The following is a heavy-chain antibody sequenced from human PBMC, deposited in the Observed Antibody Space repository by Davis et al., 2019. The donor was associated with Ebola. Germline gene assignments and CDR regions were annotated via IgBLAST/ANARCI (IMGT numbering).Heavy chain of an antibody. D-gene: IGHD4-17*01. CDR3: ARGDGDEGDY. CDR2: ISYSGST. J-gene: IGHJ4*02. Sequence: PSETLSLTCSVSGGSISSYYWSWIRQPPGRGLEWIGFISYSGSTTYNPSLKSRVTISVDTSKNQFSLKLTSVTAADTAVYYCARGDGDEGDYWGQGTLVTVSS. CDR1: GGSISSYY. V-gene: IGHV4-59*01.